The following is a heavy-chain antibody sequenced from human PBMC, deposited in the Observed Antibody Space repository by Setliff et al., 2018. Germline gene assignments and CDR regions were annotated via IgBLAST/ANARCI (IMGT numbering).Heavy chain of an antibody. J-gene: IGHJ3*02. CDR1: GITISNNF. V-gene: IGHV4-59*12. D-gene: IGHD1-26*01. CDR3: ARDASASDGRNAFDI. CDR2: IYFGGNT. Sequence: GSLRLSCVVSGITISNNFWSWVRQAPGKGLEWIGNIYFGGNTYFNPSFKSRVTMSIDTSNSQFSLKLSSVTAADTAIYYCARDASASDGRNAFDIWGQGTMVTVSS.